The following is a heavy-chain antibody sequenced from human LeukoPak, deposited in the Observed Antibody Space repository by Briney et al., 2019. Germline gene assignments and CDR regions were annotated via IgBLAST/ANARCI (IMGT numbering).Heavy chain of an antibody. V-gene: IGHV3-21*04. D-gene: IGHD6-13*01. CDR1: GFTFSSYS. J-gene: IGHJ4*02. CDR2: INSSSSYI. CDR3: AKDAARVGSSWSYFDY. Sequence: GGSLRLSCAASGFTFSSYSMNWVRQAPGKGLEWVSTINSSSSYIYYADSVKGRFTISRDNAKNTLYLQMNSLRAEHTAVYYCAKDAARVGSSWSYFDYWGEGALVTVS.